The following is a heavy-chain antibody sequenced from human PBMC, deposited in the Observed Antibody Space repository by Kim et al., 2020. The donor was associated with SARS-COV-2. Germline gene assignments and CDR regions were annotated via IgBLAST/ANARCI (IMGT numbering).Heavy chain of an antibody. CDR2: INQDASEI. J-gene: IGHJ6*02. CDR3: GDHHG. CDR1: GFTFTSYW. V-gene: IGHV3-7*01. Sequence: GGSLRLSCAASGFTFTSYWMSWVRQAPGKGLEWVAGINQDASEIYYVDSVKGRFTISRDNAKSSVYLQMDSLRAEDTAVYHCGDHHGWGQGTMVTVSS.